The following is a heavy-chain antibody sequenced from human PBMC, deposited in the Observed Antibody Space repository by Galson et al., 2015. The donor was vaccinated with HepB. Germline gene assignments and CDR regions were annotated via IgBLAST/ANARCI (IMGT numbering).Heavy chain of an antibody. J-gene: IGHJ4*02. V-gene: IGHV3-15*07. CDR2: IKSKADGGTT. CDR3: VTELSGAFHN. D-gene: IGHD1-26*01. CDR1: GLSFNNAW. Sequence: SLRLSCAASGLSFNNAWMNWVRQAPGKGLEWVVLIKSKADGGTTDHSAPVTGRFTVSRDDSKNTLFLQMNSLRAEDTAVYYCVTELSGAFHNWGQGTLVTVSS.